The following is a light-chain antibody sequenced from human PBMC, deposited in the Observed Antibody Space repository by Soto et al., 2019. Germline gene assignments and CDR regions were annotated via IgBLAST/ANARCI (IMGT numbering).Light chain of an antibody. V-gene: IGLV2-14*01. CDR2: GIN. CDR1: SSDIGAHDY. CDR3: SAYVASV. Sequence: QSVLTQPASVSGSPGQSITISCTGTSSDIGAHDYVSWYQQYPGTAPKLIIYGINKRPSGVSGRFSASKSGNTASLTISGLQPEDDATYYCSAYVASVFGGGTQLTVL. J-gene: IGLJ2*01.